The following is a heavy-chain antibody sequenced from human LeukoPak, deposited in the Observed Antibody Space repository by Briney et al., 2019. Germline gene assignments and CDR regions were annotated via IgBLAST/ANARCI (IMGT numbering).Heavy chain of an antibody. D-gene: IGHD2-2*01. J-gene: IGHJ6*04. CDR1: GFTFSDYY. CDR3: ARAQVVPAATYYYYYGMDV. CDR2: ISTSSTYT. V-gene: IGHV3-11*06. Sequence: PGGSPRLSCAASGFTFSDYYMNWIRLAPGKGLEWVSSISTSSTYTNYADSVRGRLTISRDNANNSLYLQMNSLRAEDTAVYYCARAQVVPAATYYYYYGMDVWGKGTTVTVSS.